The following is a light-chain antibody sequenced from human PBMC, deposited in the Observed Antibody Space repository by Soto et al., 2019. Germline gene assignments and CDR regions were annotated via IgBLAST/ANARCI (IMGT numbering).Light chain of an antibody. J-gene: IGKJ1*01. Sequence: EIVLTQSPATLSLSPGERATLSCRASQSVGSYLAWYQQKPGQAPRLLVFATSARATGVPDRFRGSRSGTDFTLTISSLQPEDSATYYCHQYYNRPPWTFGQGTKVDI. CDR3: HQYYNRPPWT. CDR2: ATS. CDR1: QSVGSY. V-gene: IGKV3-11*01.